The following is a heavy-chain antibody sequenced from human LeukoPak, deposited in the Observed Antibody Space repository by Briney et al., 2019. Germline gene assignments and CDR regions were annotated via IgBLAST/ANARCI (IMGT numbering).Heavy chain of an antibody. V-gene: IGHV1-18*01. CDR2: ITSYSGYDKT. CDR1: GYNFISHG. CDR3: ARDLEHCRNIICSNSAY. D-gene: IGHD2-2*01. J-gene: IGHJ4*02. Sequence: ASVKVSCKTSGYNFISHGISWVRQAPGQGLEWLGWITSYSGYDKTNYAQSLQGRVTMTTDTSTSTAYMELRSLRSDDTAVYYCARDLEHCRNIICSNSAYWGQGTLVTVSS.